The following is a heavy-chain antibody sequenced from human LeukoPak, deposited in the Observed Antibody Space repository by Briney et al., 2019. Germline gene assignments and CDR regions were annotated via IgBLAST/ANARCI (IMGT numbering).Heavy chain of an antibody. CDR3: ARDYYGSKSSSFDP. CDR1: GYTFTSYD. Sequence: ASVKVSCKASGYTFTSYDINWVRQATGQGLEWMGWMNPNSGNTGYAQNFQGRVTMTRDTSIDTAYMELTSLRYEDTAVYYCARDYYGSKSSSFDPWGQGTLVTVSS. CDR2: MNPNSGNT. D-gene: IGHD3-10*01. J-gene: IGHJ5*02. V-gene: IGHV1-8*01.